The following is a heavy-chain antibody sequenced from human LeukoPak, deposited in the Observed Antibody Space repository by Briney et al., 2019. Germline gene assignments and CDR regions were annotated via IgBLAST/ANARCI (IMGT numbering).Heavy chain of an antibody. CDR3: ARTGYGKTYDY. Sequence: GGSLRLSCAASGFTVSSNYMSWVRQAPGKGLEWVSVIYSGGSTYYADSVKGRFTITRHNSKNTLYLQMNSLRAEDTAVYYCARTGYGKTYDYWGQGTLVTVSS. CDR2: IYSGGST. D-gene: IGHD5-12*01. V-gene: IGHV3-53*04. CDR1: GFTVSSNY. J-gene: IGHJ4*02.